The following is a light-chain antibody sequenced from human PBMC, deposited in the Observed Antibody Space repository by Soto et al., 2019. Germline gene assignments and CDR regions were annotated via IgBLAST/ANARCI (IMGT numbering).Light chain of an antibody. CDR2: DAS. J-gene: IGKJ2*01. CDR1: QSISSW. V-gene: IGKV1-5*01. Sequence: DIQMTQSPSTLSASVGDRVTITCRASQSISSWLAWYQQKPGKAPKVLIFDASSLESGVPSRFSGSGSRTQFTLTISRLQPDDFATYYCQQYNSYSPYTFGQGTKLEIK. CDR3: QQYNSYSPYT.